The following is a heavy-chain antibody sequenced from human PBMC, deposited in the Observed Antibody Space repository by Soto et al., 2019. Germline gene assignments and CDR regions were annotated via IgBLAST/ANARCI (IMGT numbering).Heavy chain of an antibody. Sequence: ASVKVSCKASGYIFTEYHIHWVRQAPGQGLEFMGWINTNNGGAGSAQQFQGRVTVTRDTSINTVYLELSNLRSDDTAVYFCAKERGSNSLHHPYNWFDTWGQGTLVTVSS. D-gene: IGHD6-13*01. CDR3: AKERGSNSLHHPYNWFDT. CDR2: INTNNGGA. J-gene: IGHJ5*02. V-gene: IGHV1-2*02. CDR1: GYIFTEYH.